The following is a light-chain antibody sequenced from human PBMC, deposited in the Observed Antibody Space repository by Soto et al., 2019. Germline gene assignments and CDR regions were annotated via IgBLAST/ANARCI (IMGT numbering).Light chain of an antibody. CDR2: SAS. J-gene: IGKJ2*01. CDR1: RDINNY. V-gene: IGKV1-39*01. Sequence: SPMNQSPSSLSASVGDRVTLTCRTSRDINNYVNWYQHHPVRVPKLLISSASILQAGVPSRFSAGGSRTHFARTISNLQPEDVATYYFQQSYSTPPNFGQGTKLEI. CDR3: QQSYSTPPN.